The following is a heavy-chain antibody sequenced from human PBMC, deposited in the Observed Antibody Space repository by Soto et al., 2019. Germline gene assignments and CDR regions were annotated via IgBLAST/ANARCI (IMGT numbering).Heavy chain of an antibody. V-gene: IGHV3-23*01. Sequence: QLLGSGGGLVHPGGSLRLSCEASGFTFNIYAMTWVRQAPWKGLEWVSNIGSTGTTTYYADSVKGRFAISRDNSKSTLYLQMNSLRAEDTAVYYCASVARYDDFDVWGQGTKVTVSS. J-gene: IGHJ3*01. CDR1: GFTFNIYA. CDR2: IGSTGTTT. D-gene: IGHD6-19*01. CDR3: ASVARYDDFDV.